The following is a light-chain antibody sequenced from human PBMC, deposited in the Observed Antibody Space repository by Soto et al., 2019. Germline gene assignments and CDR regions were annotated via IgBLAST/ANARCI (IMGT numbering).Light chain of an antibody. Sequence: DIVMTQSPVSLPVTPGEPASITCRSSQSLLHSDGYNYLDWYLQKPGQSPQLLIYLDSNRASGVPDRFSGSGSGTDFTLKISRVEAEDVGVYYCMQALQTPLTFGGGTKVEIK. CDR3: MQALQTPLT. CDR2: LDS. CDR1: QSLLHSDGYNY. J-gene: IGKJ4*01. V-gene: IGKV2-28*01.